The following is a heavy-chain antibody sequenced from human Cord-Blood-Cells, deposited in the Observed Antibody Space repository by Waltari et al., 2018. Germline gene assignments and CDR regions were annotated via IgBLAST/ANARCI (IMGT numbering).Heavy chain of an antibody. CDR3: ATTGPGIAVDY. D-gene: IGHD6-13*01. CDR2: FDPEDGET. J-gene: IGHJ4*02. Sequence: QVQLVQSGADVTKPGASVQLPCNVSGYPLAQLSMPRVRQAPGTGLEWRGGFDPEDGETIYAQKVQGRVTMTEDTSTATSYMELSSLVSEDTAVYYCATTGPGIAVDYWGQGTLVTVSS. CDR1: GYPLAQLS. V-gene: IGHV1-24*01.